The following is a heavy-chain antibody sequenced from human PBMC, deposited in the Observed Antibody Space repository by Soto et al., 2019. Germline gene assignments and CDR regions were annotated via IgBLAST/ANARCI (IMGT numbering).Heavy chain of an antibody. J-gene: IGHJ4*02. CDR3: TTGLAAAGTNY. CDR1: GFTFIAAW. CDR2: IKSKSDGGTT. D-gene: IGHD6-13*01. V-gene: IGHV3-15*01. Sequence: GGSLSLSCAASGFTFIAAWLGWFRRPRGKGLEWVGRIKSKSDGGTTDFAAPVKGRFTISRDDSKNTVSLQMTSLKIEDTAVYYCTTGLAAAGTNYWGQGTLVTVSS.